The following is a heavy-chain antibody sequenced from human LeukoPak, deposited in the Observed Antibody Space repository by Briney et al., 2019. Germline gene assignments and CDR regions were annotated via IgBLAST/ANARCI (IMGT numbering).Heavy chain of an antibody. CDR1: GFTFSDYT. V-gene: IGHV3-48*04. D-gene: IGHD5-18*01. CDR2: ISTSSSTI. CDR3: ARVRSGYTLGYGYYYYYMDV. Sequence: GGSLRLSCAVSGFTFSDYTMTWVRQAPGKGLEWVSYISTSSSTIYYADSVKGRFTISRDNTKNALYLQMNSLRAEDTAVYYCARVRSGYTLGYGYYYYYMDVWGKGTTVNVSS. J-gene: IGHJ6*03.